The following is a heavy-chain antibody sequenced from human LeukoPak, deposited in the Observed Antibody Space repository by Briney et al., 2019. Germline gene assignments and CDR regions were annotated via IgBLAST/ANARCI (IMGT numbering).Heavy chain of an antibody. J-gene: IGHJ3*02. CDR2: MNPNSGNT. CDR1: GYTFTSYD. V-gene: IGHV1-8*01. CDR3: STGDHYCSGGSCYRRQGGAFDI. D-gene: IGHD2-15*01. Sequence: GASVKVSCKASGYTFTSYDINWVRQATGQGLEWMGWMNPNSGNTGYAQKFQGRVTMTRNTSISTAYMELSSLRSEDTAVYYCSTGDHYCSGGSCYRRQGGAFDIWGQGTMVTVSS.